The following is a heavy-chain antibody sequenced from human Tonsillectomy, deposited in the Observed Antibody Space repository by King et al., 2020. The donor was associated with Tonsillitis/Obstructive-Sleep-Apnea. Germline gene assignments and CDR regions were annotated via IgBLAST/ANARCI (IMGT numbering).Heavy chain of an antibody. V-gene: IGHV3-9*01. CDR1: GFTFDDYA. Sequence: DVQLVESGGGLVQPGRSLRLSCAASGFTFDDYAMHWVRQAPGKGLEWVSGISWNSGSIGYADSVKGRFTISRDNAKNSLYLQMNSLRAEDTALYYCAKDLGFSVAAAGSYFDYWGQGTLVTVSS. D-gene: IGHD6-13*01. J-gene: IGHJ4*02. CDR3: AKDLGFSVAAAGSYFDY. CDR2: ISWNSGSI.